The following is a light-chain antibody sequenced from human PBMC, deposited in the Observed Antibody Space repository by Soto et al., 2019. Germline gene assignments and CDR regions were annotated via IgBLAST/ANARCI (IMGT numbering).Light chain of an antibody. J-gene: IGKJ2*03. CDR1: QSVSSSN. Sequence: EIVLTQSPGTLSLSPGEGATLSCRASQSVSSSNLAWYQHKPGQAPRLVMYGASSRATGIPDRFSGSGSGTDFTLTISRLEPEDFGIYYCQQYGSSPVSFGQGTKLEIK. CDR3: QQYGSSPVS. V-gene: IGKV3-20*01. CDR2: GAS.